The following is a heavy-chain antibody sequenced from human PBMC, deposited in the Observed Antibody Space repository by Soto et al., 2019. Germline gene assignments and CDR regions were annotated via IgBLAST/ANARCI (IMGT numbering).Heavy chain of an antibody. Sequence: ASVKVSCNASGGTFSSYAISWVRQAPGQGLEWMGGIIPIFGTANYAQKFQGRVTITAGESTSTAYMELRSLRSEDTAVYYCARDLSERYCSSTSCYRSPYNWFDPWGQGTLVTVSS. CDR3: ARDLSERYCSSTSCYRSPYNWFDP. CDR2: IIPIFGTA. CDR1: GGTFSSYA. J-gene: IGHJ5*02. V-gene: IGHV1-69*13. D-gene: IGHD2-2*02.